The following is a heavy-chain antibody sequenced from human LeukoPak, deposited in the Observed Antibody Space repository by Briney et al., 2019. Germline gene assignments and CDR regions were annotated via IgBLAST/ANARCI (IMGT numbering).Heavy chain of an antibody. D-gene: IGHD3-22*01. Sequence: GRSLRLSCAASGFTFDDYAMHWVRQAPGKGLEWVSGSSWNSGSIGYADSVKGRFTISRDNAKNSLYLQMNSLRAEDTALYYCAKAHYYDSSGYHHFDYWGQGTLVTVSS. J-gene: IGHJ4*02. CDR1: GFTFDDYA. CDR3: AKAHYYDSSGYHHFDY. CDR2: SSWNSGSI. V-gene: IGHV3-9*01.